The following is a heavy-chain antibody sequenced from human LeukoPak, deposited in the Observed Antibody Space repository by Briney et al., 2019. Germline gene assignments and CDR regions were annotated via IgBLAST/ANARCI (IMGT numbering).Heavy chain of an antibody. CDR1: GGSISNYY. CDR3: ARVALSGLYYFDN. J-gene: IGHJ4*02. D-gene: IGHD5/OR15-5a*01. Sequence: SETLSLTCTASGGSISNYYWSWIRQPAGKGLEWDGRISTSGSTNYNPSLKSRVTISVDKSRNQFSLKLSSVTAADTAVYYCARVALSGLYYFDNWGQGTLVTVSS. CDR2: ISTSGST. V-gene: IGHV4-4*07.